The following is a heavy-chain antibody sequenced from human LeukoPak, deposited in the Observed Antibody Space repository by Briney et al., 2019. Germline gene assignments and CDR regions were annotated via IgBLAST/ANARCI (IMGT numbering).Heavy chain of an antibody. D-gene: IGHD5-18*01. CDR1: GYSFTSYW. V-gene: IGHV5-51*01. J-gene: IGHJ4*02. CDR2: IYPGDSDT. Sequence: GECLKISCKGSGYSFTSYWIGWVRQMPGKGLEWMGIIYPGDSDTRYSPSFQGQVTISADKSISTAYLQWSSLKASDTAMYYCARQDTAMGALYYFDYWGQGTLVTVSS. CDR3: ARQDTAMGALYYFDY.